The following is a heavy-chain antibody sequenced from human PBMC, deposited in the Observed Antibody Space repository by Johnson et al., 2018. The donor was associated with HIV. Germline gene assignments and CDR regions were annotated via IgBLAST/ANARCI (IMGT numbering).Heavy chain of an antibody. V-gene: IGHV3-30*04. J-gene: IGHJ3*02. Sequence: QVQLVESGGGVVQPGKSLRLSCAASRFTFSKYAMHWVRQAPGKGLEWVAVISYDGSNKYYADSVKGRFTISRDNSKNTLYLQMNSLRAEDTAVYYCARDRGAFDIWCQGTMVTVSS. CDR3: ARDRGAFDI. CDR1: RFTFSKYA. CDR2: ISYDGSNK.